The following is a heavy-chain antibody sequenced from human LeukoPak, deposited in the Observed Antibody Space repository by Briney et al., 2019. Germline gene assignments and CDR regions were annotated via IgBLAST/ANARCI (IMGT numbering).Heavy chain of an antibody. V-gene: IGHV1-2*02. D-gene: IGHD2-2*01. Sequence: ASVKVSCKASGYTFTGYYMHWVRQAPGQGLEWMGWINPNSGGTNYAQKFQGRVTMTRDTSTSTVYMELSSLRSEDTAVYYCARELGYCSSTSCASFDAFDIWGQGTMVTVSS. CDR1: GYTFTGYY. CDR3: ARELGYCSSTSCASFDAFDI. J-gene: IGHJ3*02. CDR2: INPNSGGT.